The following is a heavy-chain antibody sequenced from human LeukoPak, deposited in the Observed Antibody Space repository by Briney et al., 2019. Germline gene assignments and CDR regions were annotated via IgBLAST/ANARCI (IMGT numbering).Heavy chain of an antibody. Sequence: GGSLRLSCAASGFTFSDYYMSWIRQAPGKGLEWVSYISSSGSTIYYADSVKGRFTISRDNAKNSLYLQMNSLRAEDTAVYYCARSADSSGYNALDIWGQGTMVTVSS. V-gene: IGHV3-11*04. CDR2: ISSSGSTI. CDR3: ARSADSSGYNALDI. CDR1: GFTFSDYY. J-gene: IGHJ3*02. D-gene: IGHD3-22*01.